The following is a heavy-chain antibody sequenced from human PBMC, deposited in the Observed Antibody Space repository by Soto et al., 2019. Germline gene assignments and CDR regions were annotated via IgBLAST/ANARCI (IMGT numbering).Heavy chain of an antibody. V-gene: IGHV1-69*06. CDR2: IIPLFDAT. Sequence: QVQLVQSGAEVRKPGSSVKVSCKASGGTFTTYDISWVRQAPGQGLEWMGGIIPLFDATKYAQKFQGRVTITADKSTGTGYMELSSLRSEDTAMYYCARDRSSSVYNGTFYFDSWGQGTLVTVSS. CDR3: ARDRSSSVYNGTFYFDS. J-gene: IGHJ4*02. D-gene: IGHD2-2*01. CDR1: GGTFTTYD.